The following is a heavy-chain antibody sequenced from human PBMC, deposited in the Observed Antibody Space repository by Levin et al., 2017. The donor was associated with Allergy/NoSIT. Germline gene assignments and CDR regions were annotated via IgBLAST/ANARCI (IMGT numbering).Heavy chain of an antibody. J-gene: IGHJ6*03. CDR2: ISSSSSYI. Sequence: ASVKVSCAASGFPFSSYRMNWVRQAPGKGLEWVSSISSSSSYIYYADSVKGRFTISRDNAWNSLYLQMNSLRAEDTAVYYCARVPHYYYYMDVWGKGTTVTVSS. CDR1: GFPFSSYR. CDR3: ARVPHYYYYMDV. V-gene: IGHV3-21*01.